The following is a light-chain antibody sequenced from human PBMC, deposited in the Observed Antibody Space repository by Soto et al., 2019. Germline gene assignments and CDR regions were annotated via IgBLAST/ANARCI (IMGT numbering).Light chain of an antibody. Sequence: DIQMTQSPSTLSASVGDRVTITCRASQTINTWLAWYQPRPGRAPKLLIYKASSLESGVPSRFSGSGSEKEFTLAISSLQPDDFAFYYCQQYNSYQYSFGQGTKLEIK. CDR3: QQYNSYQYS. CDR2: KAS. CDR1: QTINTW. J-gene: IGKJ2*03. V-gene: IGKV1-5*03.